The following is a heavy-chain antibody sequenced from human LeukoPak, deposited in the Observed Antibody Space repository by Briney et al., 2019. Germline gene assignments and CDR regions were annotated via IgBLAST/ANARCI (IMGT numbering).Heavy chain of an antibody. CDR3: AREIIAAAGTSDI. CDR2: IIPILSIA. V-gene: IGHV1-69*04. J-gene: IGHJ3*02. D-gene: IGHD6-13*01. CDR1: GGTFSSYA. Sequence: SVKVSCKASGGTFSSYAISWVRQAPGQGLEWMGRIIPILSIANYAQKFQGRVTITADKPTSTAYMELSSLRSEDTAVYYCAREIIAAAGTSDIWGQGTMVTVSS.